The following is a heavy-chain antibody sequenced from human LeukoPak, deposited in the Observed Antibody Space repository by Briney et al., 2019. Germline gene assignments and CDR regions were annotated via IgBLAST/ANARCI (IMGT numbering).Heavy chain of an antibody. CDR2: IYYSGST. D-gene: IGHD3-3*01. CDR3: ARHVEEVLTIFGVAFDY. Sequence: SETLSLTCTVSGGSISSSSYYWGWIRQPPGKGLEWIGSIYYSGSTYYDPSLKSRVTISVDTSKNQFSLKLSSVTAADTAVYYCARHVEEVLTIFGVAFDYWGQGTLVTVSS. V-gene: IGHV4-39*01. J-gene: IGHJ4*02. CDR1: GGSISSSSYY.